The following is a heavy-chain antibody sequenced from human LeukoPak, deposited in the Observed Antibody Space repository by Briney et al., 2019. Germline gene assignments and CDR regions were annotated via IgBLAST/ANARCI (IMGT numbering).Heavy chain of an antibody. CDR3: ARVAVLRHYNWFDP. V-gene: IGHV1-69*05. J-gene: IGHJ5*02. D-gene: IGHD3-3*01. CDR2: IIPNFGTA. Sequence: GASVKVSCKASGGTFSSYAISWVRQAPGQGLEWMGGIIPNFGTANYAQKFQGRVTITTDESTSTAYMELSSLRSEDTAVYYCARVAVLRHYNWFDPWGQGTLVTVSS. CDR1: GGTFSSYA.